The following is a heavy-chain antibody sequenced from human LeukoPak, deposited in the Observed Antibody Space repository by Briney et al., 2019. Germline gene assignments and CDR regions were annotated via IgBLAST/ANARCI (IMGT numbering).Heavy chain of an antibody. J-gene: IGHJ6*03. CDR3: AKGTYQLLSYMDV. V-gene: IGHV3-53*01. CDR2: IYSGGST. D-gene: IGHD2-2*01. Sequence: GGSLRLSCAASGFTVSSNYMSWVRQAPGKGLEWVSVIYSGGSTYYADSVKGRFTISRDNSKNTLYLQMNSLRAEDTAVYYCAKGTYQLLSYMDVWGKGTTATVSS. CDR1: GFTVSSNY.